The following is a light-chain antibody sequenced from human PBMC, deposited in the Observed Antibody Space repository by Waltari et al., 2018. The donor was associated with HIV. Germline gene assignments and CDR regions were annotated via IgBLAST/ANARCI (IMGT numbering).Light chain of an antibody. J-gene: IGLJ2*01. CDR2: EVS. CDR1: SSDVGGYNY. V-gene: IGLV2-14*01. CDR3: SSYTTSSTLGGV. Sequence: QSALTQPASVSGSPGQSITISCTGTSSDVGGYNYVSWYQQHPGKAPKLMIYEVSNRPSGFSNRFSCSKSGNTASLTISGLQADDEADYYCSSYTTSSTLGGVFGGGTKLTVL.